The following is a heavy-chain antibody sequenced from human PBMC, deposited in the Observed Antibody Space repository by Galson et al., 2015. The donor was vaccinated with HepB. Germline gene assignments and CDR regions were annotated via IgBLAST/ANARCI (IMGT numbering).Heavy chain of an antibody. V-gene: IGHV1-46*03. CDR2: INPSGGST. D-gene: IGHD6-19*01. Sequence: SVKVSCKASGYTFTSYYMHWVRQAPGQGLEWMGIINPSGGSTSYAQKFRGRVTMTRDTSTSTVYMELSSLRSEDTAVYYCARSIAVAGTVDYWGQGTLVTVSS. J-gene: IGHJ4*02. CDR1: GYTFTSYY. CDR3: ARSIAVAGTVDY.